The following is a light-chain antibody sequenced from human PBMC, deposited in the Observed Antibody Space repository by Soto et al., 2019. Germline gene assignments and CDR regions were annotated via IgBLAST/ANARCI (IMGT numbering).Light chain of an antibody. CDR2: KAS. CDR1: QSISTW. J-gene: IGKJ1*01. CDR3: QQYNSYSPT. V-gene: IGKV1-5*03. Sequence: DIQMTQSPSTLSASVGDRVTITCRASQSISTWLAWYQQEPGKAPTLLIHKASSLQSGVPSRFSGSGSATDFTLTISSLHPDDFATYYCQQYNSYSPTFGQGTRVEIK.